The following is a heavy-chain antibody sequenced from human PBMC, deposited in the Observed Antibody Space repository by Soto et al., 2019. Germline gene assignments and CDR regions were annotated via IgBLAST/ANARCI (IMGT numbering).Heavy chain of an antibody. V-gene: IGHV3-23*01. CDR3: AKVGHFEAVFPESFDY. J-gene: IGHJ4*02. CDR2: ISGSGGST. CDR1: GFTFSSYA. D-gene: IGHD3-9*01. Sequence: PGGYLRLSCAAPGFTFSSYAMSCVRQAPGKGLEWVSAISGSGGSTYYADSVKGRFTISRDNSKNTLYLQMNSLRAEDTAVYYCAKVGHFEAVFPESFDYWGQGTLVTVSS.